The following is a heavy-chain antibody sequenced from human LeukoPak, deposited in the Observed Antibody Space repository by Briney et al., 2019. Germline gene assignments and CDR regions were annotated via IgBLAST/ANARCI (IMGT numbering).Heavy chain of an antibody. J-gene: IGHJ5*02. D-gene: IGHD3-22*01. CDR3: ARQRGDEYYYETIGYDYVGSQFDP. V-gene: IGHV4-39*01. CDR2: VYYSGST. CDR1: GGSVTTSSYY. Sequence: SETLSLTCTVSGGSVTTSSYYWGWIRQPPGKGLEWIGSVYYSGSTYYNPSLKSRVTISVDTSKNQFSLKLGSVTAADTAVYYCARQRGDEYYYETIGYDYVGSQFDPWGQGTLVTVSS.